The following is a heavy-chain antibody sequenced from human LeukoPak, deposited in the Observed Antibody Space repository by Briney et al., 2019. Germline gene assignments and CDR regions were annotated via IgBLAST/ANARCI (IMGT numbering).Heavy chain of an antibody. Sequence: GGSLRLSCAASGLTFSSHWMHWVRQAPGKGLVWVSRINSDGSSTSYADSVKGRFTISRDNAKNTLYLQMNSLRAEDTAVYYCARDPSYYYDSSGYLRDWGQGTLVTVSS. CDR2: INSDGSST. V-gene: IGHV3-74*01. D-gene: IGHD3-22*01. CDR1: GLTFSSHW. CDR3: ARDPSYYYDSSGYLRD. J-gene: IGHJ4*02.